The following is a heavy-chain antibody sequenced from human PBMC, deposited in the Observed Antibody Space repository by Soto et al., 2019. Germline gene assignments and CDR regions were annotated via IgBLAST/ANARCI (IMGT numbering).Heavy chain of an antibody. J-gene: IGHJ6*02. CDR2: ISGSGGST. V-gene: IGHV3-23*01. Sequence: GGSLRLSCAASGFTFSSYAMSWVRQAPGKGLEWVSAISGSGGSTYYADSVKGRFTISRDNSKNTLYLQMNSLRAEDTAVYYCAKNSGGEQWLVYNYYYYGMDVWGQGTTVTVSS. CDR1: GFTFSSYA. CDR3: AKNSGGEQWLVYNYYYYGMDV. D-gene: IGHD6-19*01.